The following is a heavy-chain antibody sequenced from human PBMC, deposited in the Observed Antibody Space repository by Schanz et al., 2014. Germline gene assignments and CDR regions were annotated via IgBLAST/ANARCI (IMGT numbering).Heavy chain of an antibody. CDR1: GFAVDNYY. J-gene: IGHJ6*02. CDR2: ISGSGGST. CDR3: AKDGPGGSGSYSADGGMDV. D-gene: IGHD3-10*01. Sequence: VQLVASGGGLVQPGGSLRLSCAASGFAVDNYYMSCVRQAPGRGLEWVSAISGSGGSTYYADSVKGRFTISRDNFKSTLYVEMNSLRAEDTAVYYCAKDGPGGSGSYSADGGMDVWGQGTTVTVSS. V-gene: IGHV3-23*04.